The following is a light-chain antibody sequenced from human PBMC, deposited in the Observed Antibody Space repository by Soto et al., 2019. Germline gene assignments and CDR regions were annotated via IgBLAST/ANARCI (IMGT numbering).Light chain of an antibody. Sequence: EIVLTQSPATLSLSPGERATLSCRASQSVSSYLAWYQQKPGQAPRLLIYDASNRATGISARFSGSGSGTDFTLTISSIEPEDFAVYYCQQRSKWPPEVTFGQGTRLEIK. V-gene: IGKV3-11*01. CDR1: QSVSSY. CDR3: QQRSKWPPEVT. CDR2: DAS. J-gene: IGKJ5*01.